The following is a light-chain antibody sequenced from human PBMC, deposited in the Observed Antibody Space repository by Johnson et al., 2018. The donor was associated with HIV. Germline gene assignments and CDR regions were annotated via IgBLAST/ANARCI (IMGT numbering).Light chain of an antibody. CDR3: GTWDSSLSAGF. V-gene: IGLV1-51*01. CDR1: SSNIGNNY. CDR2: DNN. Sequence: QSVLTQPPSVSAAPGQRVTISCSGSSSNIGNNYVSWYQQLPGTAPKLLIYDNNKRPSGIPDRFSGSKSGTSATLGITGLQTGDEADYYCGTWDSSLSAGFVGTGTKVTVL. J-gene: IGLJ1*01.